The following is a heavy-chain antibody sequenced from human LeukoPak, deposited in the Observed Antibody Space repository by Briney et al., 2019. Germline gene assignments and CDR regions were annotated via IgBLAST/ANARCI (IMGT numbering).Heavy chain of an antibody. CDR2: IYYSGSN. V-gene: IGHV4-59*01. CDR1: GGSPSSDY. J-gene: IGHJ5*02. CDR3: ARGGWSGYYTSAWFDP. Sequence: SVTLSLTRTVSGGSPSSDYWSWIRQPPAKGLEWIGYIYYSGSNNYNPTLKSRVTISVDTSKTQFSLKLTSVTAADTAVYYCARGGWSGYYTSAWFDPWGQGTLVTVSS. D-gene: IGHD3-3*01.